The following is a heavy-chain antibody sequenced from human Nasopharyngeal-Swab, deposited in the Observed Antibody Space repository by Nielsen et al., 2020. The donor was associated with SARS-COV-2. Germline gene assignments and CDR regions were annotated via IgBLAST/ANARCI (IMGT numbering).Heavy chain of an antibody. D-gene: IGHD6-6*01. J-gene: IGHJ4*02. Sequence: ASVKVSCKVSGYIFKSYVIHWVRQAPGQGLEWMGWNNPYNGNTDSGQQHQDRVTMTTDTSTGTAYMELGSLRSDDTAIYYCARGRVSYSSSSALAYWGQGTLVSVSS. CDR1: GYIFKSYV. V-gene: IGHV1-18*04. CDR3: ARGRVSYSSSSALAY. CDR2: NNPYNGNT.